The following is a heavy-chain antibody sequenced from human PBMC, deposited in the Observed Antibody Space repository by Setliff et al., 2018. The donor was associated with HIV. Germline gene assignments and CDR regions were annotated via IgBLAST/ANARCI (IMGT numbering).Heavy chain of an antibody. V-gene: IGHV4-31*03. CDR1: GGSISSGGYY. J-gene: IGHJ6*03. CDR3: ARGHMLITYYYYYYMDV. Sequence: TLSLTCTVSGGSISSGGYYWSWIRQHPGKGLEWIGYIYYSGSTYYNPSLKSRVTISVDTSKNQFSLKLSSVTAADTAVYYCARGHMLITYYYYYYMDVWGKGTTVTVSS. CDR2: IYYSGST. D-gene: IGHD3-10*02.